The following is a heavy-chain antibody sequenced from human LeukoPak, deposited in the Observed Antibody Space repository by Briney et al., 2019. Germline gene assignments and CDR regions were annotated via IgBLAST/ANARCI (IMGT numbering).Heavy chain of an antibody. CDR2: IYYSGST. V-gene: IGHV4-59*12. D-gene: IGHD6-13*01. CDR1: GGSISSYY. Sequence: SETLSLTCTVSGGSISSYYWSWIRQPPGKGLEWIGYIYYSGSTNYNPSLKSRVTISVDTSKNQFSLKLSSVTAADTAVYYCARGRLYSSNWWETDYNWFDPWGQGSLVTVSS. J-gene: IGHJ5*02. CDR3: ARGRLYSSNWWETDYNWFDP.